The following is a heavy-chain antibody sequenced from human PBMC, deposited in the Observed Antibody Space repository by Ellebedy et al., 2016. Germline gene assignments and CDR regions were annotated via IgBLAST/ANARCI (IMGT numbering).Heavy chain of an antibody. J-gene: IGHJ4*02. CDR3: TKVADTSMDMNFAY. CDR2: ISPSSGSTI. V-gene: IGHV3-48*01. Sequence: GESLKISCIVSGFTFTSYSMKWVRQTPGKGLEWVSYISPSSGSTIYYADSVKGRFTISRDNSKNTLYLQMNSLRADEDTAVYYCTKVADTSMDMNFAYWGQGTLVTVSS. CDR1: GFTFTSYS. D-gene: IGHD5-18*01.